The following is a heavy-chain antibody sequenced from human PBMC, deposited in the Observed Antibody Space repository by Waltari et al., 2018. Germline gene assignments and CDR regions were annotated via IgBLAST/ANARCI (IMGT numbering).Heavy chain of an antibody. CDR2: IYTRRST. Sequence: QVQLQESGPGLVKPSQTLSLTCTVSGGSISSGSYYWSWIRQPAGKGLEWIGYIYTRRSTNYNPSLQSRVTISVDTSKNQFSLKLSSVTAADTAVYYCARARTGTERGAFDIWGQGTMVTVSS. CDR3: ARARTGTERGAFDI. J-gene: IGHJ3*02. CDR1: GGSISSGSYY. V-gene: IGHV4-61*09. D-gene: IGHD1-1*01.